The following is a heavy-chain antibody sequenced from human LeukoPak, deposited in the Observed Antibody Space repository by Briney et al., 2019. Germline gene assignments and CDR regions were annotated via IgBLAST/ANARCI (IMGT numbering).Heavy chain of an antibody. CDR3: ATAPHTMVRGVTIFDY. J-gene: IGHJ4*02. Sequence: ASVKVSCKVSGYTLTELSMHWVRQAPGKGLEWMGGSDPEDGETIYAQKFQGRVTMTEDTSTDTAYMELSSLRSEDTAVYYCATAPHTMVRGVTIFDYWGQGTLVTVSS. CDR1: GYTLTELS. V-gene: IGHV1-24*01. CDR2: SDPEDGET. D-gene: IGHD3-10*01.